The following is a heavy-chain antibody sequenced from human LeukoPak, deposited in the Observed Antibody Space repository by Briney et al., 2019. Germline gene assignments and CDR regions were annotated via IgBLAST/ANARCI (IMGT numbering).Heavy chain of an antibody. CDR2: IKQDGSEK. D-gene: IGHD2-15*01. V-gene: IGHV3-7*04. Sequence: GRSLRLSCAASGFIFSTYWMSWVRQAPGKGLEWVADIKQDGSEKYYVDSVKGRFTISRDNAKNSLYLQMNSLRAEDTAVYFCARDIVVVVTAPNYYYYGMDVWGQGTTVTVSS. J-gene: IGHJ6*02. CDR3: ARDIVVVVTAPNYYYYGMDV. CDR1: GFIFSTYW.